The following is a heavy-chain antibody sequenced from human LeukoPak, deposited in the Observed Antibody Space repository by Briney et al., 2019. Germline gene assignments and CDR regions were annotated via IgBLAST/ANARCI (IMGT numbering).Heavy chain of an antibody. CDR3: ARAWQQLVKDAFDI. CDR2: IIPIFGTA. Sequence: SVKVSCKASGGTFSSYAISWVRQAPGQGLEWMGGIIPIFGTANYAQKFQGRVTITADESTSTAYMELSSLRSEDTAVYYRARAWQQLVKDAFDIWGQGTMVTVSS. V-gene: IGHV1-69*13. CDR1: GGTFSSYA. J-gene: IGHJ3*02. D-gene: IGHD6-13*01.